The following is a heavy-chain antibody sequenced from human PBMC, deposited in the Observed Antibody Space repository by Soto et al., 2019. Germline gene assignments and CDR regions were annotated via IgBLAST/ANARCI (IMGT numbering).Heavy chain of an antibody. Sequence: SETLSLTCTVSGGPITNYWSWIRQHPGKGLEWIGYIYDSGSTYYNPSLKSRVTISEDTSKNQFSLKVKSVIAADTAIYYCAHILSGSQFNYWGQGTPVTVSS. CDR3: AHILSGSQFNY. CDR2: IYDSGST. CDR1: GGPITNY. J-gene: IGHJ4*02. D-gene: IGHD3-9*01. V-gene: IGHV4-59*04.